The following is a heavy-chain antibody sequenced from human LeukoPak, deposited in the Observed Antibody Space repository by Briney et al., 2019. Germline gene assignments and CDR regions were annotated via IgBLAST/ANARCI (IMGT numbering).Heavy chain of an antibody. CDR3: ARAGDYGDYFDY. J-gene: IGHJ4*02. Sequence: KPGGSLRLSCAASGFTFSSYSMNWVRQAPGKGPEWVSSISSSSSYIYYADSVKGRFTISRDNAKNSLYLQMNSLRAEDTAVYYCARAGDYGDYFDYWGQGTLVTVSS. CDR1: GFTFSSYS. D-gene: IGHD4-17*01. CDR2: ISSSSSYI. V-gene: IGHV3-21*01.